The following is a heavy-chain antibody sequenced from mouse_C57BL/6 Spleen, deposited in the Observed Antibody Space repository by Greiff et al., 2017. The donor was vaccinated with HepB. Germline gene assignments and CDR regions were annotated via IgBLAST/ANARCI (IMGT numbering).Heavy chain of an antibody. CDR2: IDPSDSYT. CDR3: ASPDYFDY. CDR1: GYTFTSYW. V-gene: IGHV1-59*01. J-gene: IGHJ2*01. Sequence: VQLQQPGAELVRPGTSVKLSCKASGYTFTSYWMRWVKQRPGQGLEWIGVIDPSDSYTNYNQKFKGKATLTVDTSSSTAYMQLSSLTSEDSAVYYCASPDYFDYWGQGTTLTVSS.